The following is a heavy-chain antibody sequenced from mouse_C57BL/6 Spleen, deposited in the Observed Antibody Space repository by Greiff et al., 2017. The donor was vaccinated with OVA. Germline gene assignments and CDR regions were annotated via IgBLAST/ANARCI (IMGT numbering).Heavy chain of an antibody. V-gene: IGHV1-82*01. CDR2: IYPGDGDT. Sequence: QVQLKESGPELVKPGASVKISCKASGYAFSSSWMNWVKQRPGKGLEWIGRIYPGDGDTNYNGKFKGKATLTADKSSSTAYMQLSSLTSEDSAVYFCARSELTGDAMDYWGQGTSVTVSS. CDR3: ARSELTGDAMDY. CDR1: GYAFSSSW. D-gene: IGHD4-1*01. J-gene: IGHJ4*01.